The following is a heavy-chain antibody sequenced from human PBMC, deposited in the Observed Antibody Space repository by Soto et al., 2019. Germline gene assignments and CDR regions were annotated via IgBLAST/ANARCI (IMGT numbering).Heavy chain of an antibody. Sequence: EVQLLESGGGLVHPGGSLRLSCAASGFTFSSYAMSWVRQAPGKGLEWVSAISGSGGSTYYADSVKGRFTISRDNSKNTLYLQRNSLRAEDTAVYYCAKGMTMVRGVIITGDAFDIWGQGTMVTVSS. D-gene: IGHD3-10*01. J-gene: IGHJ3*02. CDR1: GFTFSSYA. CDR3: AKGMTMVRGVIITGDAFDI. V-gene: IGHV3-23*01. CDR2: ISGSGGST.